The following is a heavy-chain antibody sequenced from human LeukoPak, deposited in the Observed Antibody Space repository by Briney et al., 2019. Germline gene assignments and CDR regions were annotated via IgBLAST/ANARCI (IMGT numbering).Heavy chain of an antibody. CDR2: ISWNSGSI. D-gene: IGHD3-3*01. CDR3: AKSSMIGTIFGA. J-gene: IGHJ5*02. V-gene: IGHV3-9*01. Sequence: GGSLRLSCAASGFTFDDYAMHWVRQAPGKGLEWVSGISWNSGSIGYADSVKGRFTISRDNAKNSLYLQMNSLRAEDTALYYCAKSSMIGTIFGAWGQGTLVTVSP. CDR1: GFTFDDYA.